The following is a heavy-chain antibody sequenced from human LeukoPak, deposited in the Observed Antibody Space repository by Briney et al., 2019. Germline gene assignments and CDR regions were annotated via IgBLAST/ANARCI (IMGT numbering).Heavy chain of an antibody. Sequence: GSLRLSCVASGFSFRDHWMNWFRQAPGKGLEWVATIKKDGSEQYYVDSMKGRFTISRDNAKNSVYLQINSLRAEDTAVYYCARDLGWLQSDYWGQGTLVTVSS. CDR2: IKKDGSEQ. V-gene: IGHV3-7*01. CDR3: ARDLGWLQSDY. D-gene: IGHD5-24*01. CDR1: GFSFRDHW. J-gene: IGHJ4*02.